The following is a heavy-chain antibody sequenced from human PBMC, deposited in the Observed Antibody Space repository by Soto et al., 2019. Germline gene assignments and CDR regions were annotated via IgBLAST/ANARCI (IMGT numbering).Heavy chain of an antibody. V-gene: IGHV3-23*01. CDR1: GFIFSDHG. J-gene: IGHJ4*02. D-gene: IGHD6-6*01. CDR2: ISGSVGST. Sequence: PVGSLRLSCTAPGFIFSDHGMHWVRQAPGNGLEWVASISGSVGSTFYADSVKGRFTISRDNYLNTLDLQLNSLRAEDTAVYYCAKDRTIASRTFDSWGQGALVTVSS. CDR3: AKDRTIASRTFDS.